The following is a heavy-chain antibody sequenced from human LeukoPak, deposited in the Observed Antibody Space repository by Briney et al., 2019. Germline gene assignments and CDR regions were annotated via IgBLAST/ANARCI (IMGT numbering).Heavy chain of an antibody. D-gene: IGHD1-26*01. Sequence: PGGSLRLLCGASGFTFDDYSIHWVRQGPGKSLEWVSLITWDGGSTYYAGSVKGRLTISRDNRKNSVYLQMNSLRIEDTAFYYCPQDLGTGSYYEALDYWAQGTLVTVSS. CDR2: ITWDGGST. V-gene: IGHV3-43*01. CDR3: PQDLGTGSYYEALDY. J-gene: IGHJ4*02. CDR1: GFTFDDYS.